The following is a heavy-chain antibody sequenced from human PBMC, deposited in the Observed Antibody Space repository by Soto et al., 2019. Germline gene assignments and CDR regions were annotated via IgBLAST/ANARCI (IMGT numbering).Heavy chain of an antibody. D-gene: IGHD4-17*01. Sequence: GGSLRLSCAASGFTFSSYSMNWVRQAPGKGLEWVSSISSSSYIYYADSVKGRFTISRDNAKNSLYLQMNSLRAEDTAVYYCGYYGGNSPPGPDYWGQGTLVTVSS. CDR1: GFTFSSYS. V-gene: IGHV3-21*01. CDR2: ISSSSYI. CDR3: GYYGGNSPPGPDY. J-gene: IGHJ4*02.